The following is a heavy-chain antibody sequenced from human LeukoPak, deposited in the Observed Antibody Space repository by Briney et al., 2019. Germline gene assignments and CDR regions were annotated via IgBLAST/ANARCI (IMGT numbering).Heavy chain of an antibody. CDR3: ARGGGSSHDVFLYY. Sequence: GGSLRLSCAASGFTSSSYAMSWVRQAPGKGLEWVAVIRYDGSNENYADSMKGRFTISRDNSKNTLYLQMNSLRAEDTAVYYCARGGGSSHDVFLYYWGQGTLVTVSS. CDR1: GFTSSSYA. J-gene: IGHJ4*02. D-gene: IGHD2/OR15-2a*01. CDR2: IRYDGSNE. V-gene: IGHV3-33*08.